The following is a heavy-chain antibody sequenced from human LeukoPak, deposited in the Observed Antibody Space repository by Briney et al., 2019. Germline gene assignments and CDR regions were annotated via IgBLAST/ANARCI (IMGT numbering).Heavy chain of an antibody. D-gene: IGHD4-17*01. CDR2: ISSSSTYT. J-gene: IGHJ4*02. V-gene: IGHV3-11*06. CDR1: GFTFSDYY. Sequence: PGGSLRLSCAASGFTFSDYYMSWIRQAPGKGLEWASYISSSSTYTNYADSVKGRFTISRDNAKNSLYLQMNSLRAEDTAVYYCAIYRSYGDRDYWGQGTLVTVSS. CDR3: AIYRSYGDRDY.